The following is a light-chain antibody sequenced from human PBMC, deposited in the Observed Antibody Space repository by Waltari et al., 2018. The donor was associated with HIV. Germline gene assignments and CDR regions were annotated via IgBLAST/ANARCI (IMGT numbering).Light chain of an antibody. J-gene: IGLJ2*01. CDR1: NIGSKS. Sequence: SYVLTQPPSVSVAPGKTARITCGGNNIGSKSVHWYQQKPGQAPVLVIYYDSDRPSVFPERCSGSNSGNTSTLTISRVEAGDEADYYCQVWDSSSDHLVFGGGTKLTVL. CDR3: QVWDSSSDHLV. CDR2: YDS. V-gene: IGLV3-21*04.